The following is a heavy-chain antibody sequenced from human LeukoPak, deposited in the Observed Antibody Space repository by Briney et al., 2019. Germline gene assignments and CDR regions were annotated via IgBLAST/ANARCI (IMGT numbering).Heavy chain of an antibody. Sequence: GASVKVSCKASGYTFTGYYMHWVRQAPGQGLKWMGWINPNSGGTNYAQKFQGRVTMTRDTSISTAYMELSRLRSDDTAVYYCARAPAFAYCGGDCYSDPFDYWGQGTLVTVSS. CDR3: ARAPAFAYCGGDCYSDPFDY. D-gene: IGHD2-21*02. CDR2: INPNSGGT. CDR1: GYTFTGYY. J-gene: IGHJ4*02. V-gene: IGHV1-2*02.